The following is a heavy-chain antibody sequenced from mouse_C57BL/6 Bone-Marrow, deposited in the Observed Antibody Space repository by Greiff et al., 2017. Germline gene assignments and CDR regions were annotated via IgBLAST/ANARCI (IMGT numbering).Heavy chain of an antibody. CDR3: ARDPYGNYGYYFDY. CDR2: ISYDGSN. V-gene: IGHV3-6*01. D-gene: IGHD2-1*01. Sequence: EVKLQESGPGLVKPSQSLSLTCSVTGYSITSGYYWNWIRQFPGNKLEWMGYISYDGSNNYNPSLKNRISITRDTSKNQFFLKLNSVTTEDTATYYCARDPYGNYGYYFDYWGQGTTLTVSS. J-gene: IGHJ2*01. CDR1: GYSITSGYY.